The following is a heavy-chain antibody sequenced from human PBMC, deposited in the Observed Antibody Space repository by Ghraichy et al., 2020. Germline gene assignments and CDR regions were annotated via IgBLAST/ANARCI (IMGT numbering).Heavy chain of an antibody. Sequence: SETLSLTCTVSGGSISSGGYYWSWIRQHPGKGLEWIGYIYYSGSTYYNPSLKSRVTISVDTSKNQFSLRLNSVTAADTAVYYCARIYTSGNTFWGQGTLVTVSS. CDR3: ARIYTSGNTF. D-gene: IGHD3-10*01. J-gene: IGHJ4*02. CDR2: IYYSGST. V-gene: IGHV4-31*03. CDR1: GGSISSGGYY.